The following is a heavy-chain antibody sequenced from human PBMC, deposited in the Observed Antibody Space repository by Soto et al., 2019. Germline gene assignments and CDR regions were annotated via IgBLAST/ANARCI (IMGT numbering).Heavy chain of an antibody. J-gene: IGHJ5*02. CDR2: INTGNGKT. CDR1: GITSTTYA. Sequence: QVQLVQSGAEVKKPGASVKDSCKASGITSTTYAIHRVRQVPGQGLEWMGWINTGNGKTRYSQRFLGRVSLTTDTSASTVSMDLRSLTSEDPAVSSCARAISAYVTWGQGTLITVSS. V-gene: IGHV1-3*04. D-gene: IGHD3-16*01. CDR3: ARAISAYVT.